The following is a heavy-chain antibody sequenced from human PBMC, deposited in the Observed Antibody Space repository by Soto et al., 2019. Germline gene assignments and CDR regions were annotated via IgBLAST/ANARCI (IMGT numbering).Heavy chain of an antibody. CDR1: GGSFSGYY. CDR2: INHSGST. D-gene: IGHD2-15*01. CDR3: ARGLPSSVVVVAATPGWFDP. V-gene: IGHV4-34*01. Sequence: SETLSLTCAVYGGSFSGYYWSWIRQPPGKGLEWIGEINHSGSTNYNPSLKSRVTISVDTSKNQFSLKLSSVTAADTAVYYCARGLPSSVVVVAATPGWFDPWGQGTLVTVSS. J-gene: IGHJ5*02.